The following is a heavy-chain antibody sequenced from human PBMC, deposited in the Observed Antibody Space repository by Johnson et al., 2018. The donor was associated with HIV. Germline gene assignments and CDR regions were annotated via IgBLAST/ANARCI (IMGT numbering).Heavy chain of an antibody. CDR3: AKTHTYGGAFDI. V-gene: IGHV3-66*01. D-gene: IGHD5-18*01. CDR2: IYSGGST. Sequence: VQLVESGGGLVQPGGSLRLSCAAFGFTVSSNYMSWVRQAPGKGLEWVSVIYSGGSTYYADSVKGRFTISRDNSKNTLYLQMNSLRTEDTAVYFCAKTHTYGGAFDIWGQGTMVTVSS. CDR1: GFTVSSNY. J-gene: IGHJ3*02.